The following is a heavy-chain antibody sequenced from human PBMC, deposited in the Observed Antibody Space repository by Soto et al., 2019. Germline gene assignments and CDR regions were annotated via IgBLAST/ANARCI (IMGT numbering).Heavy chain of an antibody. V-gene: IGHV3-23*01. CDR1: GFTFGSYA. CDR3: ATPSLSTGGYSSFDS. D-gene: IGHD1-26*01. CDR2: VTYSGANT. Sequence: EVQLLESGGGLVQPGGSLRLYCAASGFTFGSYAMSWVRQAPGKGLEWVSLVTYSGANTYYAGSVTGRFTISRDNSRNTLYLQMSSLRVEDTAVYYCATPSLSTGGYSSFDSWGRGTLVTVSS. J-gene: IGHJ4*02.